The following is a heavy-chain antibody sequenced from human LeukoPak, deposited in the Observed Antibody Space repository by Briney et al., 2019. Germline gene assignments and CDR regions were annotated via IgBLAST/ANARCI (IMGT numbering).Heavy chain of an antibody. V-gene: IGHV3-20*04. D-gene: IGHD2-2*01. CDR1: GFTFDDYG. J-gene: IGHJ4*02. CDR2: INWNGGST. CDR3: AKDYCSSTSCYALDY. Sequence: GGSLRLSCAASGFTFDDYGMSWVRQAPGKGLEWVSGINWNGGSTGYADSVKGRFTISRDNAKNSLYLQMNSLRAEDTAVYYCAKDYCSSTSCYALDYWGQGTLVTVSS.